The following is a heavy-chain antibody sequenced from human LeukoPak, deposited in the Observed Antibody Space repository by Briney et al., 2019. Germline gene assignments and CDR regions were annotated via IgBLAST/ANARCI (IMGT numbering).Heavy chain of an antibody. CDR2: ISFDGSNK. D-gene: IGHD2-15*01. CDR3: AKNLYCGGGSCYPSALGMDV. Sequence: GGSLRLSCAASGFIFSSYAMHWVRQAPGKGLEWVAVISFDGSNKYYADSVKGRFTISRDNSKNTLFLQMNSLRAEDTAVYYCAKNLYCGGGSCYPSALGMDVWGQGTTVTVSS. J-gene: IGHJ6*02. CDR1: GFIFSSYA. V-gene: IGHV3-30-3*01.